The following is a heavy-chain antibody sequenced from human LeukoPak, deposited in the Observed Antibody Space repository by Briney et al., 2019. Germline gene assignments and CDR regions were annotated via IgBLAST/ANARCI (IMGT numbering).Heavy chain of an antibody. V-gene: IGHV4-61*02. CDR2: IYTSGST. D-gene: IGHD6-19*01. CDR3: ARHKYSSGWPPEGAFDI. Sequence: SETLSLTCSVPGGSISSGSYYWSWVRQPAGKGLEWIGRIYTSGSTNYNPSLKSPVTISVDTSKNQFSLKLGSVTAADTAVYYCARHKYSSGWPPEGAFDIWGQGTMVTVSS. J-gene: IGHJ3*02. CDR1: GGSISSGSYY.